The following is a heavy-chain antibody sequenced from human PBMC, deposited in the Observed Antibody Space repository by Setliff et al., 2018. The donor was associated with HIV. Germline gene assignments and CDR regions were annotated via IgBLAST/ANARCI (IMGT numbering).Heavy chain of an antibody. Sequence: SETLSLTCAVYGESFSGYYWSWIRQPPGKGLEWIGEINYDGDTTYNPSLKSRVNMFIDTSKKQFSLKVASVTAADTAVYYCVRQHGDYAFGSWGQGTLVTVSS. CDR1: GESFSGYY. D-gene: IGHD4-17*01. CDR3: VRQHGDYAFGS. CDR2: INYDGDT. V-gene: IGHV4-34*01. J-gene: IGHJ5*01.